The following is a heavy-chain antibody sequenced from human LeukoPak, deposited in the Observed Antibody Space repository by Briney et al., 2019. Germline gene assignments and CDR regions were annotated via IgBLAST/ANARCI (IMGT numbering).Heavy chain of an antibody. CDR2: ISGSSSYT. Sequence: GESLRLSCAASGFTFSDYYMSWIRQTPGKGLEWVSYISGSSSYTNYADSVKGRFTISRDNAENSLFLQMNSLRAEDTAVYYCASRRSGYENYWGQGTLVTVSS. CDR3: ASRRSGYENY. D-gene: IGHD5-12*01. V-gene: IGHV3-11*06. CDR1: GFTFSDYY. J-gene: IGHJ4*02.